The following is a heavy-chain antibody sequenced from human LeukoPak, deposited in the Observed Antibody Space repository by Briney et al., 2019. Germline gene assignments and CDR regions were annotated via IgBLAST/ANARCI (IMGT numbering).Heavy chain of an antibody. Sequence: PSETLSLTCTVSGGSISSYYWSWIRQPPGKGLEWIGYIYYSGSTNYNPSLKSRVTISVDTSKNQFSLKLSSVTAADTAVYYCASGSGSCYTDYWGQGTLVTVSS. CDR2: IYYSGST. D-gene: IGHD1-26*01. CDR3: ASGSGSCYTDY. V-gene: IGHV4-59*01. CDR1: GGSISSYY. J-gene: IGHJ4*02.